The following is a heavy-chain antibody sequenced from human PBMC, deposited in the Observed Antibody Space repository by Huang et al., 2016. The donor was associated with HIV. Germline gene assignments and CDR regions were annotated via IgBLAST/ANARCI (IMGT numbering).Heavy chain of an antibody. CDR3: ARLPGSITMIRGVITDPY. D-gene: IGHD3-10*01. Sequence: QLQLQESGPGLVKPSETLSLTCTVSGGSIRSANYYWGWIRQPPGQGLEWIGSIYYSGSTYPNPSLNLRVTITVDTSKNHFSLRMRSVTAADTAVYYCARLPGSITMIRGVITDPYWGQGTLVTVSS. V-gene: IGHV4-39*02. CDR2: IYYSGST. J-gene: IGHJ4*02. CDR1: GGSIRSANYY.